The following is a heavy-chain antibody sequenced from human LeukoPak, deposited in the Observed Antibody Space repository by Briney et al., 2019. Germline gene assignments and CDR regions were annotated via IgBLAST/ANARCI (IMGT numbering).Heavy chain of an antibody. V-gene: IGHV3-48*01. Sequence: PGGPLRLSCAASGFTFSTYDMNWVRQAPGKGLEWVSYISSSSRTISYADSVKGRFTISRDNAKNSLYLQMNSLRAGDTAVYYCARLRYYAMDVWGQGTTVTASS. CDR3: ARLRYYAMDV. J-gene: IGHJ6*02. CDR2: ISSSSRTI. CDR1: GFTFSTYD.